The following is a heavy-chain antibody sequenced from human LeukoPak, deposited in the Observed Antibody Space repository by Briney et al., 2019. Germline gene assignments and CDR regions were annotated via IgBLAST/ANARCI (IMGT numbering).Heavy chain of an antibody. J-gene: IGHJ4*02. CDR3: ARDGDNWNPPYDY. V-gene: IGHV3-7*01. CDR1: GFTFTTYW. CDR2: IKQDGSEK. Sequence: PGGSLRLSCAASGFTFTTYWMSWVRQAPGKGLERVANIKQDGSEKYYVDSVKGRFTISRDNAQNSLHLQMNSLRAEDTAVYYCARDGDNWNPPYDYWGQGTLVTVSS. D-gene: IGHD1-20*01.